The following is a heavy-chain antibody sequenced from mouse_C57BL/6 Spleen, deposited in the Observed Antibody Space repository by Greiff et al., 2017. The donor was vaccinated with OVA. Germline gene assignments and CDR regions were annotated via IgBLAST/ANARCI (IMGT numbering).Heavy chain of an antibody. CDR3: ARSGYDWYFDV. Sequence: VQLQQPGAELVRPGTSVKLSCKASGYTFTSYWMPWVKQRPGQGLEWIGVIDPFDSYTPSNKKFKGKATLTVDTSSSTAYMQRSSLTSEDAAVYYCARSGYDWYFDVWGTGTTGTVSS. CDR1: GYTFTSYW. D-gene: IGHD2-3*01. J-gene: IGHJ1*03. V-gene: IGHV1-59*01. CDR2: IDPFDSYT.